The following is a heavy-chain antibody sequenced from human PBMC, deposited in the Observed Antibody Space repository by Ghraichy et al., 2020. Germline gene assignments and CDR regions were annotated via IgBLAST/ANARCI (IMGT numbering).Heavy chain of an antibody. Sequence: SETLSLTCTVSGGSISSGCYYWSWIRQRPGKGLEWIRYIYYSGSTYYNPSLKSRVTISVDTSKNQFSLKLSSVTAADTAVYYCARDGGGSYYDSSGWGSFDSGGQGTMVTVSS. CDR1: GGSISSGCYY. CDR2: IYYSGST. CDR3: ARDGGGSYYDSSGWGSFDS. V-gene: IGHV4-31*03. D-gene: IGHD3-22*01. J-gene: IGHJ3*02.